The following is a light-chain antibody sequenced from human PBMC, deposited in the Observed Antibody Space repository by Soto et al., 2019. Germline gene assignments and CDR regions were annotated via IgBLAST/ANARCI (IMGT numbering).Light chain of an antibody. J-gene: IGLJ1*01. Sequence: QSVLTQPPSVSAAPGQKVTISCSGSSSNIGNNFVSWYQQVPGTAPKLLIYSDNQRPSGVPDRFSGSRSGTSASLAISGPQSEDEADYYCAAWDDSLNGFVFGTGTKVTVL. CDR2: SDN. CDR1: SSNIGNNF. CDR3: AAWDDSLNGFV. V-gene: IGLV1-47*02.